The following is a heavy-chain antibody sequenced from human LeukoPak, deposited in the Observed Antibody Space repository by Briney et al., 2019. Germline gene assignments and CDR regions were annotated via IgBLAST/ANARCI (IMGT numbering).Heavy chain of an antibody. CDR1: GYSFTNYW. CDR3: ARLHSNYWFDP. J-gene: IGHJ5*02. V-gene: IGHV5-51*01. CDR2: IHPADSDT. Sequence: GESLKISCKGSGYSFTNYWIGRVRQKPGKGLEWVGIIHPADSDTRYSPSFQGQVTMSADKSISTASLQWSSLKASDTAMYYCARLHSNYWFDPWGQGTLVTVSS.